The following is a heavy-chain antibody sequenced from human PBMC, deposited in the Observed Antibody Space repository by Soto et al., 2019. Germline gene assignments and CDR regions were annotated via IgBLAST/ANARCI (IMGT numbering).Heavy chain of an antibody. V-gene: IGHV1-69*13. CDR2: IIPIFGTA. CDR3: ARVGLTGTSISSLYYGMDV. J-gene: IGHJ6*02. Sequence: SVKVSCKASVGTFSSYAISWVRQAPGQGLEWMGGIIPIFGTANYAQKFQGRVTITADESTSTAYMELSSLRSEDTAVYYCARVGLTGTSISSLYYGMDVWGQGTTVTVSS. D-gene: IGHD1-7*01. CDR1: VGTFSSYA.